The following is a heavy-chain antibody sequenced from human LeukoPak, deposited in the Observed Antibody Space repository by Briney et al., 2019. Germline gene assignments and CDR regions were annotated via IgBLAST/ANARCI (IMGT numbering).Heavy chain of an antibody. CDR3: AKGIYSSGWSYFDY. V-gene: IGHV3-23*01. J-gene: IGHJ4*01. D-gene: IGHD6-19*01. CDR1: GFTFSNSA. CDR2: LSGSGITT. Sequence: GGSLRLSCAASGFTFSNSAMSWVRQAPGKGLEWVSTLSGSGITTYYADSVKGRFTISRDNPKNTLYLQMNSLRAEDTAVYYCAKGIYSSGWSYFDYWGHGTLVTVSS.